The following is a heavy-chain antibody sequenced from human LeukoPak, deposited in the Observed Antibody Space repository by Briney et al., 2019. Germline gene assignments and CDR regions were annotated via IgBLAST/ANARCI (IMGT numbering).Heavy chain of an antibody. CDR1: GYTFTDYY. Sequence: GASVKVSCKASGYTFTDYYMHWVQQAPGKGLEWMGRVDPEDGETIYAEKFQGRVTITADTSTDTAYMELSSLRSEDTAVYYCALGYCSSTSCSLVRYWFDPWGQGTLVTVSS. CDR2: VDPEDGET. V-gene: IGHV1-69-2*01. CDR3: ALGYCSSTSCSLVRYWFDP. J-gene: IGHJ5*02. D-gene: IGHD2-2*01.